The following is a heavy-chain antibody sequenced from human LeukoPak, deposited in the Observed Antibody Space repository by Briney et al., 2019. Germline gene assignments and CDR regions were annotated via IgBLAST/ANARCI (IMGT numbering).Heavy chain of an antibody. V-gene: IGHV4-39*01. CDR2: IYYSGST. CDR3: ARQVAFNY. Sequence: SETLSLTCTVSGGSISSSSYYWGWIRQPPGKGLEWIGSIYYSGSTYYNPSLKSRVTISVDTSKNQFSLKLSSVTAADTAVYYCARQVAFNYWAQGTLVTVSS. J-gene: IGHJ4*02. CDR1: GGSISSSSYY. D-gene: IGHD2-15*01.